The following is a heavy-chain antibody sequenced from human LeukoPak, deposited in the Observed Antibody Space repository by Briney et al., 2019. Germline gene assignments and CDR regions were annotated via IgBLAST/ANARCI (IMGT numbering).Heavy chain of an antibody. D-gene: IGHD6-19*01. J-gene: IGHJ4*02. CDR2: ISSGGSSI. Sequence: GGSLRLSCAASGFTFSDYFMSWIRQAPGKGLEWVSYISSGGSSIYYAGSVKGRFTISRDNAKNSLYLQMNSLRAEDTAVYYCARATVAGQIYFDYWGQGTLVTVPS. CDR1: GFTFSDYF. CDR3: ARATVAGQIYFDY. V-gene: IGHV3-11*01.